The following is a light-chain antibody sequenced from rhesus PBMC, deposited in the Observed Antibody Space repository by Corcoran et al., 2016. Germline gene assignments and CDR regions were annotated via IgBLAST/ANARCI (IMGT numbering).Light chain of an antibody. CDR2: KAS. J-gene: IGKJ1*01. V-gene: IGKV1-22*01. CDR3: QQYSRSPRT. Sequence: DIQMTQSPSSLSASVGDTVTLHCRASQSISSWLAWYQQKPGKAPNLLIYKASSLQSGVPSRFSGSGSGTDFTLTISSLQSEDFATDYCQQYSRSPRTFGQGTKVEIK. CDR1: QSISSW.